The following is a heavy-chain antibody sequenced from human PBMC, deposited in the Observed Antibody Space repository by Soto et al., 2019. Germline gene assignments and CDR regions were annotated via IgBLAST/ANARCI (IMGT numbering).Heavy chain of an antibody. CDR1: GGTFSSYS. CDR3: ARDGGRHSGGIDY. D-gene: IGHD1-26*01. Sequence: QVQLVQSGAEVKKPGSSVKVSCKASGGTFSSYSINWVRQAPGQRLEWMGEIIPIFGTANYAQKFQGRVTITADESTSTADMELSSLRSEDTAVYYCARDGGRHSGGIDYWGQGTLVTVSS. J-gene: IGHJ4*02. V-gene: IGHV1-69*01. CDR2: IIPIFGTA.